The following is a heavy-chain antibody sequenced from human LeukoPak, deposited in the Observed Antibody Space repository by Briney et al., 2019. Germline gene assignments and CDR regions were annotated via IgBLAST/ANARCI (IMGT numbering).Heavy chain of an antibody. D-gene: IGHD3-16*01. J-gene: IGHJ6*03. CDR3: AKDRPSQAWA. V-gene: IGHV3-53*01. Sequence: SGGSLRLSCAASGFTVSGNYMTWVRQAPGKGLEWVSVIYSGGSTYYADSVKGRFTISRDNSKNTLYLQMSSLRADDTAVYYCAKDRPSQAWAGGKGTTVTVSS. CDR1: GFTVSGNY. CDR2: IYSGGST.